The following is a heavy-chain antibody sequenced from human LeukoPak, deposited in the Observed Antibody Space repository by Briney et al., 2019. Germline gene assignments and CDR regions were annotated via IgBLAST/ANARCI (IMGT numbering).Heavy chain of an antibody. D-gene: IGHD6-19*01. V-gene: IGHV4-59*08. CDR1: GGSMSPYH. J-gene: IGHJ4*02. Sequence: SETLSLTCTVSGGSMSPYHWGWIRQPPGKGLEWTGYIYYNPSLNSRVTISVDTSKNQSSLRLSSVTAADTAIYSVSGRFDYWGQGTLVTVSS. CDR3: SGRFDY. CDR2: IYY.